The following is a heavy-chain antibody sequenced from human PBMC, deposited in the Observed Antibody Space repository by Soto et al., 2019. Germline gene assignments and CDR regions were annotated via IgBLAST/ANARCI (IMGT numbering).Heavy chain of an antibody. V-gene: IGHV3-30*18. D-gene: IGHD3-10*01. CDR2: ISYDGSNK. Sequence: GGSLRLSCAASGFTFSSYGMHWVRQAPGKGLEWVAVISYDGSNKYYADSVKGRFTISRDNSKNTLYLQMNSLRAEDTAVYYCAKDRDPNVLLWFGELLTLPPYYYGMDVWGQGTTVTAP. CDR1: GFTFSSYG. J-gene: IGHJ6*02. CDR3: AKDRDPNVLLWFGELLTLPPYYYGMDV.